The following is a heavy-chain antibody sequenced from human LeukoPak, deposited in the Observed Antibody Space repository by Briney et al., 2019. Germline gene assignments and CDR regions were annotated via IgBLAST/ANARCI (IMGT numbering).Heavy chain of an antibody. J-gene: IGHJ4*02. D-gene: IGHD3-22*01. Sequence: KTGGSLRRSCAASGFTFSSYSMNWVRKAPGKGLEWVSSISSSSSYIYYADSVKGRFTISRDNAKNSLYLQMNSLRAEDTAVYYCARDPNYYDSSVRSSPPSYWGQGTLVTVSS. CDR2: ISSSSSYI. V-gene: IGHV3-21*01. CDR1: GFTFSSYS. CDR3: ARDPNYYDSSVRSSPPSY.